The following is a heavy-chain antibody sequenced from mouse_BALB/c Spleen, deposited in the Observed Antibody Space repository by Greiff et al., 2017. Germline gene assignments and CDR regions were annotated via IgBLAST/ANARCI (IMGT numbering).Heavy chain of an antibody. CDR2: IIPGSGGT. CDR3: ARPATVIAGDFDY. D-gene: IGHD1-1*01. Sequence: QVQLQPGAALVRPGTSAMVFCKASGYASTNYLLVRVMQRPGQGLVWFGVIIPGSGGTNYNEKFKGKATLTADKSSGTAYMQLSSLTSDDSAVYFCARPATVIAGDFDYWGQGTTLTVSS. J-gene: IGHJ2*01. V-gene: IGHV1-54*03. CDR1: GYASTNYL.